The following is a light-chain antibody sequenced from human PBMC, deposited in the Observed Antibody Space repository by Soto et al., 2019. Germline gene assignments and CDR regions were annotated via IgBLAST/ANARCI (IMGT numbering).Light chain of an antibody. V-gene: IGKV1D-13*01. CDR3: QLFYDYPHS. CDR2: DGS. J-gene: IGKJ3*01. CDR1: QGFGSP. Sequence: AIQVTQSPYSLSASVVYRVTISCRTSQGFGSPLSWYQHTPGKPPRLLIYDGSTLQSGVPTRFSGSGSETNFTLTISSLQPEDFATYYCQLFYDYPHSFGTGTKVDIK.